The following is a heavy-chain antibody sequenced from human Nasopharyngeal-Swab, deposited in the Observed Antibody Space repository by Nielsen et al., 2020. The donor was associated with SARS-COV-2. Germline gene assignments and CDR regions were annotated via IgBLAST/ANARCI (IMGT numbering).Heavy chain of an antibody. D-gene: IGHD5-18*01. Sequence: WIRQPPGKGLEGVSYISSSSTIYYADSVKGRFTISRDNAKNSLYLQMNSLRDEDSAVYYCAREGGYRYGYRLYYYYGMDVWGQGTTVTVSS. CDR2: ISSSSTI. V-gene: IGHV3-48*02. CDR3: AREGGYRYGYRLYYYYGMDV. J-gene: IGHJ6*02.